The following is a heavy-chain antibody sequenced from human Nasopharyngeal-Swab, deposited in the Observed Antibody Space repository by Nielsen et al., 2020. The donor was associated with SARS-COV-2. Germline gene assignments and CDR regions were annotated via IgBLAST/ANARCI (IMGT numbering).Heavy chain of an antibody. J-gene: IGHJ4*02. D-gene: IGHD4-23*01. CDR3: AAAPSGDYGGY. V-gene: IGHV3-33*01. Sequence: VRQAPGKGLEWVAVIWYDGSNKYYADSVKGRFTISRDNSKNTVYLQMSSLRGEDTAVYYCAAAPSGDYGGYWGQGTLVTVSS. CDR2: IWYDGSNK.